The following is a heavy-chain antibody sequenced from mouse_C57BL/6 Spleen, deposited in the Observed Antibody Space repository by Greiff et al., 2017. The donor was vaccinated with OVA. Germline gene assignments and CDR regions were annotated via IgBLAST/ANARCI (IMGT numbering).Heavy chain of an antibody. Sequence: QVQLQQSGAELVKPGASVKMSCKASGYTFTSYWITWVKQRPGQGLEWIGDIYPGSGSTNYNEKFKSKATLTVDTSSSTAYMQLSSLTSEDSAVYYCAREQKLYYYAMDYWGQGTSVTVSS. V-gene: IGHV1-55*01. CDR2: IYPGSGST. CDR1: GYTFTSYW. CDR3: AREQKLYYYAMDY. J-gene: IGHJ4*01.